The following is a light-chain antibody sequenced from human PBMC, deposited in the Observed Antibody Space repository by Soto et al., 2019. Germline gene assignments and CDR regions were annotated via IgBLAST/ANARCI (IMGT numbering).Light chain of an antibody. CDR3: SSFAGATNYII. J-gene: IGLJ2*01. CDR2: EVH. V-gene: IGLV2-8*01. CDR1: SSDVGGYKF. Sequence: QSVLTQPPSASASPGQSVTISCTGTSSDVGGYKFVSWYQQHPGKAPKLLISEVHKRPSGVPDRFSGSKSGNTASLTVSGLQPEDEAYYYCSSFAGATNYIIFGGGTKVTVL.